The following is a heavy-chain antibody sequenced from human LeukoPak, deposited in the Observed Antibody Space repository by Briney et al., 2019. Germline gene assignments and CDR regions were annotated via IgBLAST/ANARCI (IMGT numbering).Heavy chain of an antibody. V-gene: IGHV4-39*07. Sequence: SETLSLTCTVSGGSISSSSYYWGWIRQPPGKGLEWIGSVYYSGSTYYNPSLKNRLTISVDTSKNQFSLKLSSVTAADTAVYYCARDGYGGNSAPLHYWGQGTLVTVSS. CDR2: VYYSGST. CDR1: GGSISSSSYY. J-gene: IGHJ4*02. CDR3: ARDGYGGNSAPLHY. D-gene: IGHD4-23*01.